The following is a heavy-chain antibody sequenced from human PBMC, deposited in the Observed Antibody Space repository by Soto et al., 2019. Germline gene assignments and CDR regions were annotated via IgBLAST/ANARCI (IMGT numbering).Heavy chain of an antibody. V-gene: IGHV3-30*18. Sequence: LRLSCAASGFTFSSYGMHWVRQAPGKGLEWVAVMSNDGSNKDYADSVKGRFTISRDNSKDTLYLQMNSLRAEDTAVYYCAKGLYSSVHWGQGALVTVSS. D-gene: IGHD6-19*01. CDR2: MSNDGSNK. J-gene: IGHJ4*02. CDR1: GFTFSSYG. CDR3: AKGLYSSVH.